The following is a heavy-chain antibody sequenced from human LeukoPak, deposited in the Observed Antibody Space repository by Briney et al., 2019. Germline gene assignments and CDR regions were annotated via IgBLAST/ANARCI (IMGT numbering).Heavy chain of an antibody. D-gene: IGHD6-13*01. V-gene: IGHV4-39*07. CDR1: GGSISSSSYY. J-gene: IGHJ5*02. Sequence: PSETLSLTCTVSGGSISSSSYYWGWIRQPPGKGLEWIGSIYYSGSTYYNPSLKSRVTMSVDTSKNQFSLKLSSVTAADTAVYYCARGGGPGIAAAGKDWFDPWGQGTLVTVSS. CDR2: IYYSGST. CDR3: ARGGGPGIAAAGKDWFDP.